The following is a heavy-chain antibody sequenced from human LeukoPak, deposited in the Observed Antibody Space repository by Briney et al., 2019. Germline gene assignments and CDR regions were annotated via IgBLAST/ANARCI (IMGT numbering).Heavy chain of an antibody. CDR3: VRGAKCSGGGCDSKEYVYYFDY. V-gene: IGHV1-8*03. D-gene: IGHD6-25*01. J-gene: IGHJ4*02. Sequence: ASVKVSCKASGGTFSSYAISWVRQAPGQGRDWMGWMNPISGNTGFAQKFQGRVTISRSTSISTAYMELSSLRSDDTAVYYCVRGAKCSGGGCDSKEYVYYFDYWGQGTLVTVSS. CDR2: MNPISGNT. CDR1: GGTFSSYA.